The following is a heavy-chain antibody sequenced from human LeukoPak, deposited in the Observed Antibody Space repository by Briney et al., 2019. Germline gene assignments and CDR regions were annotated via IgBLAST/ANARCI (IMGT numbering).Heavy chain of an antibody. D-gene: IGHD3-22*01. J-gene: IGHJ6*03. CDR1: GGTFSSYA. CDR3: ARGPSYDSSGYYLTVYYYYYMDV. CDR2: IIPIFGTA. V-gene: IGHV1-69*05. Sequence: SVKVSCKASGGTFSSYAISWVRQAPGRGLEWMGGIIPIFGTANYAQKFQGRVTITTDESTSTAYMELSSLRSEDTAVYYCARGPSYDSSGYYLTVYYYYYMDVWGKGTTVTVSS.